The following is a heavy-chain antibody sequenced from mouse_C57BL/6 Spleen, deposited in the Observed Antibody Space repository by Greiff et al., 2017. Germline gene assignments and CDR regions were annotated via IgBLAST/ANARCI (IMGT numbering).Heavy chain of an antibody. CDR1: GFTFNTYA. CDR3: VRIYYGYDEWFAY. J-gene: IGHJ3*01. Sequence: EVMLVESGGGLVQPKGSLKLSCAASGFTFNTYAMHWVRQAPGKGLEWVARIRCKSSNYATYYADSVKDRFTISRDDSQSMLYLQMNNLKTEDTAMYYCVRIYYGYDEWFAYWGQGTLVTVSA. D-gene: IGHD2-2*01. V-gene: IGHV10-3*01. CDR2: IRCKSSNYAT.